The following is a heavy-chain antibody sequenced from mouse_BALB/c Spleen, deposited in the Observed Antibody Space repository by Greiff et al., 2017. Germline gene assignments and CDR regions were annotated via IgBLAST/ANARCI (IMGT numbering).Heavy chain of an antibody. CDR3: ARNYYGYVWFAY. CDR1: GFNIKDTY. CDR2: IDPANGNT. V-gene: IGHV14-3*02. J-gene: IGHJ3*01. Sequence: EVQLQQSGAELVKPGASVKLSCTASGFNIKDTYMHWVKQRPEQGLEWIGRIDPANGNTKNDPKFQGKATITADTSSNTAYLQLSSLTSEDTAVYYCARNYYGYVWFAYWGQGTLVTVSA. D-gene: IGHD1-2*01.